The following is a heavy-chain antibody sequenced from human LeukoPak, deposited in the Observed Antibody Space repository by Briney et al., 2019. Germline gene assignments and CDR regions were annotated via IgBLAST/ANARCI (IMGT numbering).Heavy chain of an antibody. Sequence: SETLSLTCTVSGGSISSYYWSWIRQPPGKGLEWIGYIYYSGSTNYNPSLKSRVTISVDTSKNQFSLKLSSVTAADTAVYYCARVVSTSFSYYYYYMDVWGKGTTVTVSS. CDR3: ARVVSTSFSYYYYYMDV. CDR1: GGSISSYY. D-gene: IGHD2-2*01. V-gene: IGHV4-59*01. J-gene: IGHJ6*03. CDR2: IYYSGST.